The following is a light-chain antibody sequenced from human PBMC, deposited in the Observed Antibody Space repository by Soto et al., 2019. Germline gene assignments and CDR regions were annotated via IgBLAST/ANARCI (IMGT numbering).Light chain of an antibody. CDR2: LDSDGSH. CDR1: SGHSSYA. Sequence: QLVLTQSPSASASLGASVKLTCTLSSGHSSYAIAWHQQQPEKGPRSLMKLDSDGSHTKGDAIPDRVSGSSSGAERYLTISRLQSEDEADYYCQTWGTGIHVVFGGGTKLTVL. J-gene: IGLJ2*01. V-gene: IGLV4-69*01. CDR3: QTWGTGIHVV.